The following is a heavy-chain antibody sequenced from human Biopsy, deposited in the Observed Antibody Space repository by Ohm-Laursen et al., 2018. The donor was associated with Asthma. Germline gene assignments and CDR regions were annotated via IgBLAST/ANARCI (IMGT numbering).Heavy chain of an antibody. CDR3: ARAQDYYDSRGYYRSFDY. CDR1: YGPITSGGYY. V-gene: IGHV4-31*02. Sequence: TLSLTCTVSYGPITSGGYYWTWIRQHPGKGLEWIGFIYYSGSTYYNPSLKSRVSISIDPSKNQFSLKLSSVTAADTAVYYCARAQDYYDSRGYYRSFDYWGQGTLVTVSS. CDR2: IYYSGST. J-gene: IGHJ4*02. D-gene: IGHD3-22*01.